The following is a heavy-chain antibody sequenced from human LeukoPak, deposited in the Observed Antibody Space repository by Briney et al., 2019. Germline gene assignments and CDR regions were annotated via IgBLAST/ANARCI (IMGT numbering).Heavy chain of an antibody. CDR1: GFTFNTYS. CDR3: ARDYSDDYNFDY. Sequence: GGSLRLSCTASGFTFNTYSMNWVRQAPGKGLEWVPSISRSSSYIYYAGSMKGRFTISRDNAKNSLYLQMNSLRAEDTAVYYCARDYSDDYNFDYWGQGTLVTVSS. J-gene: IGHJ4*02. CDR2: ISRSSSYI. V-gene: IGHV3-21*01. D-gene: IGHD4/OR15-4a*01.